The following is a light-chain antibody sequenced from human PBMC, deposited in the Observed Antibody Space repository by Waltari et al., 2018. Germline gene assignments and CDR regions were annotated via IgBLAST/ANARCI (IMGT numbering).Light chain of an antibody. V-gene: IGLV4-69*01. CDR3: QTWDTGTHVV. CDR2: VSSAGSH. Sequence: QVVLTQSPSASASLGASVTLPCTLSSGHSSYAIAWHPQQPGKGPRYLMKVSSAGSHQKGDGIPDRFSGSSSGTERYLTISSVQSEDEADYYCQTWDTGTHVVFGGGTKLTVL. CDR1: SGHSSYA. J-gene: IGLJ2*01.